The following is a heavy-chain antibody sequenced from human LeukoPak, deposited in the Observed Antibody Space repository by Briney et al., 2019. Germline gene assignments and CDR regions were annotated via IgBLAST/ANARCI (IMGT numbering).Heavy chain of an antibody. CDR1: GGSISRTSYY. CDR3: ARLYPGSYFFDY. J-gene: IGHJ4*02. CDR2: IYYSGST. V-gene: IGHV4-39*01. D-gene: IGHD3-10*01. Sequence: SETLFLTCTVSGGSISRTSYYWGWIRQPPGKGLEWIGTIYYSGSTYYNPSLKSRVTISVDMSKNQFSQKLSSVTAADTAVYYCARLYPGSYFFDYWGQGTLVTVSS.